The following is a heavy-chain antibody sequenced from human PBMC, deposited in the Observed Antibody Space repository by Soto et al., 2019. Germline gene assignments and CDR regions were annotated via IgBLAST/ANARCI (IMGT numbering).Heavy chain of an antibody. CDR3: ARLSLTMVRGAPDY. CDR1: GYTFTSFG. J-gene: IGHJ4*01. D-gene: IGHD3-10*01. Sequence: GASVKVSCKASGYTFTSFGLSWGRQAPGQGLEWMGWINGYTGNTNYAQKFQGRVTMTTDTSTSTAYMELRSLRSDDTAVYYCARLSLTMVRGAPDYWG. V-gene: IGHV1-18*01. CDR2: INGYTGNT.